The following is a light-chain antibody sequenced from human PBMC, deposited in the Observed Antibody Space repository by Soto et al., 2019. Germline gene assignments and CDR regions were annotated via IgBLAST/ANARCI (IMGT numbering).Light chain of an antibody. CDR3: QQYKNWPPET. CDR2: GAS. Sequence: EIVMTQSPATLSVSPGERATLSCRASQSVSSNFAWYQQKPGQAPRLLIYGASTRATGIPARFSGSGSGTEFTLPISSLQSEDFAAYYCQQYKNWPPETFGQGTKVEIK. V-gene: IGKV3-15*01. CDR1: QSVSSN. J-gene: IGKJ1*01.